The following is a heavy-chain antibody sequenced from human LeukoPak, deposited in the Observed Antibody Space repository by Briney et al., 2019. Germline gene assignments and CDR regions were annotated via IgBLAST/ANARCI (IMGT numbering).Heavy chain of an antibody. CDR3: ARDRIAMVRGDGTFDY. D-gene: IGHD3-10*01. J-gene: IGHJ4*02. CDR1: GFTFSSYE. V-gene: IGHV3-48*03. CDR2: ISSSGSTI. Sequence: GGSLRLSCAASGFTFSSYEMNWVRQAPGKGLEWVSYISSSGSTIYYADSVEGRFTISRDNAKNSLYLQMNSLRAEDTAVYYCARDRIAMVRGDGTFDYWGQGTLVTVSS.